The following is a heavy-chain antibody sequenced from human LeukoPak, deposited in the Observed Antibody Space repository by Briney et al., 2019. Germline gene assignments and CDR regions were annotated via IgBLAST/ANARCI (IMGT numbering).Heavy chain of an antibody. J-gene: IGHJ5*02. D-gene: IGHD3-10*01. Sequence: GESLKISCKGSGYSFTDYWIAWVRQMPGKGLEWMGLIYPGDSDTRYIPSFQGQVTFSADKSISTAYLQWSSLRASDTAIYYCARQCCRGASPGFDPWGQGTLVTVSS. V-gene: IGHV5-51*01. CDR1: GYSFTDYW. CDR3: ARQCCRGASPGFDP. CDR2: IYPGDSDT.